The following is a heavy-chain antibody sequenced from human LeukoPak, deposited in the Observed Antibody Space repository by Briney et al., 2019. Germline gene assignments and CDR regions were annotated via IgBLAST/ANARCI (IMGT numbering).Heavy chain of an antibody. CDR1: GGSISSYY. CDR2: IYYSGST. CDR3: ARGPSIVAVITPYLDF. J-gene: IGHJ4*02. Sequence: SETLSLTCTVSGGSISSYYWSWIRQPPGKGLEWIGYIYYSGSTSYNPSLQSRVTMSVDTSRNQFSLKLSSVTAADTAVYYCARGPSIVAVITPYLDFWGQGTLVTVSS. D-gene: IGHD3-22*01. V-gene: IGHV4-59*01.